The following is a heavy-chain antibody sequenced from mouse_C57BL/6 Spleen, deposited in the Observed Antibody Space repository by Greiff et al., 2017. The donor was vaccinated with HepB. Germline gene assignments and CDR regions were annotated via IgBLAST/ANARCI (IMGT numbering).Heavy chain of an antibody. D-gene: IGHD1-1*01. CDR2: IYPGDGDT. J-gene: IGHJ4*01. Sequence: QVHVKQSGAELVKPGASVKISCKASGYAFSSYWMNWVKQRPGKGLEWIGQIYPGDGDTNYNGKFKGKATLTADKSSSTAYMQLSSLTSEDSAVYFCAREGDYYGSSGDAMDYWGQGTSVTVSS. CDR1: GYAFSSYW. V-gene: IGHV1-80*01. CDR3: AREGDYYGSSGDAMDY.